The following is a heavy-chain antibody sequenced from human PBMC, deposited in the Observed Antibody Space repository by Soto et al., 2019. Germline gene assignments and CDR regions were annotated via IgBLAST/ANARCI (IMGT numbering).Heavy chain of an antibody. CDR3: ARLGAGGYSDY. J-gene: IGHJ4*02. Sequence: SETLSLTCTVSGGSISSDYWSWIRQPPGKGLEWIGYIYYSGSTNYNPSLKSRVTISVDTSKNQFSLKLSSVTAADTAVYYCARLGAGGYSDYWGQGTLVTVSS. V-gene: IGHV4-59*08. CDR2: IYYSGST. D-gene: IGHD5-12*01. CDR1: GGSISSDY.